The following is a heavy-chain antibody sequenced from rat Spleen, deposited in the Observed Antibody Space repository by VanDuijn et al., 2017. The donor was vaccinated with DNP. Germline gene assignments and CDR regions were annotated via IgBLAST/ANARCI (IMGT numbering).Heavy chain of an antibody. V-gene: IGHV5-27*01. J-gene: IGHJ2*01. D-gene: IGHD1-11*01. Sequence: EVQLVESGGGLVQPGRSLKLSCAASGFTFSNYYMAWVRQAPTKGLEWVATISTSGSRTYYPDYVKGGFTISRDDSKSVLYLQMDSLRSEDTATFYCTTDFERGYWGQGVMVTVSS. CDR1: GFTFSNYY. CDR3: TTDFERGY. CDR2: ISTSGSRT.